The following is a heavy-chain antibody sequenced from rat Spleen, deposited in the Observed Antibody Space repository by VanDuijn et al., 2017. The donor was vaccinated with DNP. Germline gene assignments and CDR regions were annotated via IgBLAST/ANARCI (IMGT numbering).Heavy chain of an antibody. CDR3: VRWNSGHFDY. CDR1: GFTFSSFP. Sequence: EVQLVESGGDLVQPGRSLKLFCAASGFTFSSFPMAWVRQAPTKGLEWVATIDTSGGSTYYRDSVKGRFTISRENAKSTLYLQMNSLRSEDMATYYCVRWNSGHFDYWGQGVMVTVSS. D-gene: IGHD4-3*01. J-gene: IGHJ2*01. V-gene: IGHV5-46*01. CDR2: IDTSGGST.